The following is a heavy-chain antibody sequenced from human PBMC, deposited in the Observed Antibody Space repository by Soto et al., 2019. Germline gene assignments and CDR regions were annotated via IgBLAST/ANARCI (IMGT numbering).Heavy chain of an antibody. CDR2: MNPNSGNT. D-gene: IGHD1-26*01. V-gene: IGHV1-8*01. CDR1: GYTFTSYD. Sequence: ASVKVSCKASGYTFTSYDINWVRQATGQGLEWMGWMNPNSGNTGYAQKFQGRVTMTRNTSISTAYMELSSLRSEDTAVYYCARDLRRREGGATAGYYAMDVWGKGTTGTVSS. CDR3: ARDLRRREGGATAGYYAMDV. J-gene: IGHJ6*01.